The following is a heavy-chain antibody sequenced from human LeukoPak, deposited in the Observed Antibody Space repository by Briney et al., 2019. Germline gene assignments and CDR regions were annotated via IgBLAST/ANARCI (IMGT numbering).Heavy chain of an antibody. CDR3: AREGEWELLYNWFDP. CDR2: INAGNGNT. CDR1: GYTFTSYA. J-gene: IGHJ5*02. D-gene: IGHD1-26*01. V-gene: IGHV1-3*01. Sequence: ASVKVSCKASGYTFTSYAMHWVRQAPGQRLEWMGWINAGNGNTKYSQKFQGRVTITRDTSASTAYMELSSLRSEDTAVYYCAREGEWELLYNWFDPWGQGTLVTVSS.